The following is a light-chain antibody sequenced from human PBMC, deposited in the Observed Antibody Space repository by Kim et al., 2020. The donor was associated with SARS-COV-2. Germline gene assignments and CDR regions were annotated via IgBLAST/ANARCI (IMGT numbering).Light chain of an antibody. Sequence: GQSFTISCSGSTSNIGSNYVYWYQQLPGTAPKLLIQRNNQRPSGVPDRFSGSKSGTSASLAISGLRSEHEADYYCAAWDDSLSALVFGGGTKLTVL. CDR1: TSNIGSNY. CDR3: AAWDDSLSALV. J-gene: IGLJ2*01. CDR2: RNN. V-gene: IGLV1-47*01.